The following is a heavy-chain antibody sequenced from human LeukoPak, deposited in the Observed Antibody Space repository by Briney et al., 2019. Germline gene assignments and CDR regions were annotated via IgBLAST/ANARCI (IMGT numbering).Heavy chain of an antibody. CDR2: IYYSGST. CDR1: GGSISSSSYY. Sequence: PSETLSLTCTVSGGSISSSSYYWGWIRQPPGKGLEWIGSIYYSGSTYYNPSLKSRVTISVDTSKSQFSLKLNSVTAADTAVYYCARQGGDRRVFDSWGQGTLLTVSS. CDR3: ARQGGDRRVFDS. D-gene: IGHD3-16*01. J-gene: IGHJ4*02. V-gene: IGHV4-39*07.